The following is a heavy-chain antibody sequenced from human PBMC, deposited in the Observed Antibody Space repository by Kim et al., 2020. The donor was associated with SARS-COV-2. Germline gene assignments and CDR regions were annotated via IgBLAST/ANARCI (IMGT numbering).Heavy chain of an antibody. CDR2: ISGSGDST. CDR3: APVVVRFSRGGFPFDY. D-gene: IGHD2-15*01. J-gene: IGHJ4*02. V-gene: IGHV3-23*01. CDR1: GFTFSGYA. Sequence: GGSLRLSCAASGFTFSGYAMSWVRQPPGKGLQWVSAISGSGDSTHYADSVKGRFTISRANSRNTLYLQMNSLRAEDTAMYYCAPVVVRFSRGGFPFDYCGQ.